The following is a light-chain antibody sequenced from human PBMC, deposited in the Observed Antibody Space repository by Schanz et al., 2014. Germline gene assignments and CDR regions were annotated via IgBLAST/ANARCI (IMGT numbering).Light chain of an antibody. CDR1: QSVSTR. Sequence: EIVLTQSPATLSVSPGERATLSCRASQSVSTRLAWYQQRAGQPPILLIYSASARATGIPARFSGSGSGTEFTRSISSLQAEDVAIYYCQLHNDWPPYTFGPGTKVDVK. CDR2: SAS. J-gene: IGKJ3*01. V-gene: IGKV3-15*01. CDR3: QLHNDWPPYT.